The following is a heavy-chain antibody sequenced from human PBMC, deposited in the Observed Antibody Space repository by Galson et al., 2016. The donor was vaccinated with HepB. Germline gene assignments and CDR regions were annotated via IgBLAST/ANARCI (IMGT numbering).Heavy chain of an antibody. CDR3: ARMFPLYSSGWYVRGDGWFDS. D-gene: IGHD6-19*01. CDR2: ISSSGTTI. CDR1: GFTFSRYE. V-gene: IGHV3-48*03. J-gene: IGHJ5*01. Sequence: SLRLSCAASGFTFSRYEMNWVRQAPGKGLEWVSYISSSGTTIYYADSVEGRFTISRDNAENSLYLHMNSLTGEDTAVYYCARMFPLYSSGWYVRGDGWFDSWGQGTLVTVSS.